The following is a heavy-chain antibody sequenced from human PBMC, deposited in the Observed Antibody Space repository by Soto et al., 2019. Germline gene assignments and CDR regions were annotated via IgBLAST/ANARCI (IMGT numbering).Heavy chain of an antibody. V-gene: IGHV4-39*01. J-gene: IGHJ4*02. CDR1: GGSLSSSSYY. D-gene: IGHD6-6*01. CDR3: ARHTGKLGHDY. Sequence: QLQLQEPGPGLVKPSETLSLTCTVAGGSLSSSSYYWGWIRQPPGKGLEWIGSVYYSGSTYYNPSLKSRVTISVDTSKNQFPLKLSSVTAADTAVYYCARHTGKLGHDYWGQGTLVTVSS. CDR2: VYYSGST.